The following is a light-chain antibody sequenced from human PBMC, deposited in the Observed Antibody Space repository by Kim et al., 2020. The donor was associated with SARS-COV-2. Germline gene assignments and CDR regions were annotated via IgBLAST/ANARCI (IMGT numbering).Light chain of an antibody. CDR2: EDD. V-gene: IGLV6-57*03. CDR1: SGSIDGNY. Sequence: GKTVTISGTRSSGSIDGNYVQWYQQRPGGVPTTVIYEDDQRPSGVSDRFSGSIDNSSNSASLTISGLRTEDEADYYCQSYNRDNVIFGGGTQLTVL. CDR3: QSYNRDNVI. J-gene: IGLJ2*01.